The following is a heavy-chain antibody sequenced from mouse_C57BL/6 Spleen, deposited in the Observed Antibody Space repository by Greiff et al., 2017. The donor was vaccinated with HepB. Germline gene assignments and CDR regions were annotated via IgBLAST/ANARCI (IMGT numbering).Heavy chain of an antibody. CDR1: GYTFTDHT. Sequence: VQLQESDAELVKPGASVKISCKVSGYTFTDHTIHWMKQRPEQGLEWIGYIYPRDGSTKYNEKFKGKATLTADKSSSTAYMQLNSLTSEDSAVYFGARGNYDYDSAWFAYWGQGTLVTVSA. CDR2: IYPRDGST. J-gene: IGHJ3*01. V-gene: IGHV1-78*01. CDR3: ARGNYDYDSAWFAY. D-gene: IGHD2-4*01.